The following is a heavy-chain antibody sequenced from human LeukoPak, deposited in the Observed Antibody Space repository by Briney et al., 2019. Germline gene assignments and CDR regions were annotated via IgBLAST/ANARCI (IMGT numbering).Heavy chain of an antibody. J-gene: IGHJ6*02. D-gene: IGHD2-2*01. CDR2: ISISNTYI. Sequence: GGSLRLSCAASGFTFSSYFMNWVRQAPGKGLEWVSSISISNTYIYYADSVKGRFTISRDNAKNSLYLQMHSLRAEDTAVYYCARDQPPATGMDVWGQGTTVTVSS. CDR1: GFTFSSYF. CDR3: ARDQPPATGMDV. V-gene: IGHV3-21*01.